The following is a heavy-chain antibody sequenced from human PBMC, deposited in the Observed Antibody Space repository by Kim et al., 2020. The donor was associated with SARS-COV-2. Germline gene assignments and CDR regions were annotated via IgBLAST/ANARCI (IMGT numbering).Heavy chain of an antibody. CDR1: GGSISTSDYT. Sequence: SETLSLSCSVPGGSISTSDYTWAWVRQAPGKGLEWIGRIHYSGTPYYNPSLESRLSMSVDTSRNHFSLRLNSVTAADTAVYYCARQFLFFVADFRHYCDPWGQGTLVTVSS. J-gene: IGHJ5*02. V-gene: IGHV4-39*01. D-gene: IGHD3-3*01. CDR2: IHYSGTP. CDR3: ARQFLFFVADFRHYCDP.